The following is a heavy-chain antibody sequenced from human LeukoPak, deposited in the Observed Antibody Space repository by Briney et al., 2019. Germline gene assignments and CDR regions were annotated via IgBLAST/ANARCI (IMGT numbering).Heavy chain of an antibody. J-gene: IGHJ6*02. CDR3: ARLTDLYGMDV. D-gene: IGHD2-8*02. CDR1: GFTFSDYY. Sequence: GGSLRLSCAASGFTFSDYYMSWIRQAPGKGLEWVSYISGSGSTIYYADSVKGRFTISRDNAKNSLYLQMNGLRAEDTAVYYCARLTDLYGMDVWGQGTTVTVSS. V-gene: IGHV3-11*01. CDR2: ISGSGSTI.